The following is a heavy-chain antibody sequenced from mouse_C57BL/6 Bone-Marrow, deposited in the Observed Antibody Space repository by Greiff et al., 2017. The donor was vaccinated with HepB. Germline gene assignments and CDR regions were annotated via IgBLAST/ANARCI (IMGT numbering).Heavy chain of an antibody. CDR1: GFSLTSYG. Sequence: VQRVESGPGLVQPSQSLSITCTVSGFSLTSYGVHWVRQSPGKGLEWLGVIWSGGSTDYNAAFISRLSISKDNSKSQVFFKMNSLQADDTAIYYCARKTYYKGAMDYCGQGTSVTVSS. V-gene: IGHV2-2*01. CDR2: IWSGGST. J-gene: IGHJ4*01. CDR3: ARKTYYKGAMDY. D-gene: IGHD2-12*01.